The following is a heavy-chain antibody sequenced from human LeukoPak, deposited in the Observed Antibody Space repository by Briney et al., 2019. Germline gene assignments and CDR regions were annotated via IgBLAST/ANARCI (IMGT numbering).Heavy chain of an antibody. J-gene: IGHJ5*02. CDR3: AKDFYSSSWYGFSNWFDP. V-gene: IGHV3-30*02. CDR1: GFTFSSYC. D-gene: IGHD6-13*01. CDR2: IRYDGSNK. Sequence: GGSLRLSCAASGFTFSSYCMHWVRQAPGKGLEWVAFIRYDGSNKYYADSVKGRFTISRDNSKNTLYLQMNSLGAEDTAVYYCAKDFYSSSWYGFSNWFDPWGQGTLVTVSS.